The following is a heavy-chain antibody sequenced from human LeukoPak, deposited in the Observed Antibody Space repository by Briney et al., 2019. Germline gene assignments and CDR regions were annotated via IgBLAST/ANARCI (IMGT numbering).Heavy chain of an antibody. CDR1: GFTFDDYG. J-gene: IGHJ4*02. CDR3: ARVGSGWYYFDY. CDR2: INWNGGST. D-gene: IGHD6-19*01. V-gene: IGHV3-20*04. Sequence: GGSLRLSCAAPGFTFDDYGMSWVRQAPGKGLEWVSGINWNGGSTGYADSVKGRFTISRDNAKNSLYLQMNSLRAEDTSLYYCARVGSGWYYFDYWGQGTLVTVSS.